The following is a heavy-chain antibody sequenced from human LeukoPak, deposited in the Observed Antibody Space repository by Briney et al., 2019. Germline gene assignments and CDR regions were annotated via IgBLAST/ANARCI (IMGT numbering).Heavy chain of an antibody. CDR2: INPNSGGT. CDR1: GYTFTGYY. D-gene: IGHD6-13*01. J-gene: IGHJ5*02. Sequence: ASVKVSCKASGYTFTGYYMHWVRQAPGQGLEWMGWINPNSGGTNYAQKFQGRVTMTRDTSISTAYMELSRLRSDDTAVYYCASGRRVTGVAAASAWFDPWGQGTLVTVSS. CDR3: ASGRRVTGVAAASAWFDP. V-gene: IGHV1-2*02.